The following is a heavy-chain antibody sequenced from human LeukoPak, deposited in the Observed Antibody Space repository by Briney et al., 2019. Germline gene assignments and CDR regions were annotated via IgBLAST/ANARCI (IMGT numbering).Heavy chain of an antibody. Sequence: SVNVSCKASGGTFSSYAISWVRQAPGQGLEWMGGIIPIFGTANYAQKFQGRVTITTDESTSTAYMELSSLRSEDTAVYYCAKTKIQLWHYFDYWGQGTLVTVSS. D-gene: IGHD5-18*01. CDR3: AKTKIQLWHYFDY. CDR1: GGTFSSYA. V-gene: IGHV1-69*05. J-gene: IGHJ4*02. CDR2: IIPIFGTA.